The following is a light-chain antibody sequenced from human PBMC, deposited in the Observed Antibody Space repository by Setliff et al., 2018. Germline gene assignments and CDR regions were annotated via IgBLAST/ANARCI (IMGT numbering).Light chain of an antibody. Sequence: QSALTQPRSVSGSPGQSVTISCTGTSSDVGGYNYVSWYQQHPGKAPKLMIYDVSNWPSGVSNRFSGSKSGNTASLTISGLQAEDEADYYCCSYTISSTRVFGTGTKVTVL. CDR2: DVS. V-gene: IGLV2-14*01. J-gene: IGLJ1*01. CDR1: SSDVGGYNY. CDR3: CSYTISSTRV.